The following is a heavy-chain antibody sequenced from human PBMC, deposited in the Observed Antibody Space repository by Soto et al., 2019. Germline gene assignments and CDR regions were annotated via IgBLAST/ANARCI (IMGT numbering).Heavy chain of an antibody. V-gene: IGHV3-74*01. J-gene: IGHJ4*02. CDR1: GFTFSTYW. Sequence: EVQLVESGGGLVQPGGSLRLSCAATGFTFSTYWMHSVRQGPGKGLVWVSRISTDGSSTTYADSVKGRFTISRDNAKNTLYLQMNSLRAEDTAVYYCARATGSNHPFDYWGQGSLVTVSS. D-gene: IGHD2-2*01. CDR3: ARATGSNHPFDY. CDR2: ISTDGSST.